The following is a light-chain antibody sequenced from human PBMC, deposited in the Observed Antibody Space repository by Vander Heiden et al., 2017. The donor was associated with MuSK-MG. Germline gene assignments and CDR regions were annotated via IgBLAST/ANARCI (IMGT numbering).Light chain of an antibody. CDR1: QSISSY. CDR2: AAS. Sequence: DIQMTQYPSSLSASVGDRVTLTRRASQSISSYLNWYPQTPGKAPKPLSSAASSLQSGVPSRFSGSGSGTDVTRTISSLPTEDCATYYCQQSYRTLDTCGQGTKVEIK. J-gene: IGKJ1*01. V-gene: IGKV1-39*01. CDR3: QQSYRTLDT.